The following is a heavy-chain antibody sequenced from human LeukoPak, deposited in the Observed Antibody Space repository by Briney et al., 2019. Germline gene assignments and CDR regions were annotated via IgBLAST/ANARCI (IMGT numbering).Heavy chain of an antibody. D-gene: IGHD1-26*01. CDR3: ARDSGSFFVDF. CDR1: GVSFSTDG. V-gene: IGHV3-7*01. CDR2: IKPDGSQK. Sequence: AGSLSVSYAASGVSFSTDGMTCVREAPGNWLDSVANIKPDGSQKYCVDYVKGRFTISRDNAKNSLYLQMNSLRAEDTAVYYCARDSGSFFVDFWGQGTLVTVSS. J-gene: IGHJ4*02.